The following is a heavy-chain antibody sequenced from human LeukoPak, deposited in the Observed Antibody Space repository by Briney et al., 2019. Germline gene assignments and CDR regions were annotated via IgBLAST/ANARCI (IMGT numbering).Heavy chain of an antibody. V-gene: IGHV4-39*01. CDR2: IYYSGST. CDR3: ARFTAAISIDY. J-gene: IGHJ4*02. CDR1: GGSISSSSYY. Sequence: SETLSLTFTVSGGSISSSSYYWGWIRPPPGKGLEWIGSIYYSGSTYYNPSLKSRVTISVDTSKNQFSLKLSSVTAADTAVYYCARFTAAISIDYWGQGTLVTVSS. D-gene: IGHD2-2*01.